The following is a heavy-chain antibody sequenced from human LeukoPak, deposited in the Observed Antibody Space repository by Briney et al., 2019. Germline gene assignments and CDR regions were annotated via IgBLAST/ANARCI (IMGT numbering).Heavy chain of an antibody. CDR1: GYTFTSYG. D-gene: IGHD2-2*01. Sequence: ASVKVSCKASGYTFTSYGISWVRQAPGQGLEWMGWINPNSGGTNYAQKFQGRVTMTRDTSISTVYMELSRLRSDDTAVYYCARGLYCSSASCFAAQRPPYWGQGTLVTVSS. J-gene: IGHJ4*02. V-gene: IGHV1-2*02. CDR2: INPNSGGT. CDR3: ARGLYCSSASCFAAQRPPY.